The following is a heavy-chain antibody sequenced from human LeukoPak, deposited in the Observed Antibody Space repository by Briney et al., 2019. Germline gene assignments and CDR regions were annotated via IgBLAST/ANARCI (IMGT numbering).Heavy chain of an antibody. Sequence: GGSLRLSCAASGFTFSSYWVSWVRQAPGKGLEWVANIKQDGSEKYYVDSVKGRFTISRDNAKNSLYLQMNSLRAEDTAVYYCARDRRRDGYNRCFDYWGQGTLVTVSS. D-gene: IGHD5-24*01. CDR3: ARDRRRDGYNRCFDY. CDR2: IKQDGSEK. V-gene: IGHV3-7*01. J-gene: IGHJ4*02. CDR1: GFTFSSYW.